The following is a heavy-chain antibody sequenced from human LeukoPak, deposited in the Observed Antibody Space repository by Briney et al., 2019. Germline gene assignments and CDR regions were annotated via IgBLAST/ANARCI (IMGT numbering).Heavy chain of an antibody. J-gene: IGHJ4*02. D-gene: IGHD2-2*01. CDR1: GFTFSSYA. CDR2: IIGSGGST. V-gene: IGHV3-23*01. Sequence: GGSLRLSCAASGFTFSSYAISWVRQAPGKGLEWVSAIIGSGGSTYYADSVKGRFTISRDNSKNTLDLQMNSLRAEDTAIYSCARSCRSSSCYRFDYWGQGTLVTISS. CDR3: ARSCRSSSCYRFDY.